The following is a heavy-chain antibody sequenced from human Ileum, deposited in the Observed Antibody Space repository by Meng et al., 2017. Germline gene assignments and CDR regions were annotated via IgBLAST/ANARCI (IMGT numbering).Heavy chain of an antibody. CDR3: AHRLGPYNSYWDVGYFDH. CDR2: IYWDNDK. J-gene: IGHJ4*02. Sequence: SGPTLVNPTQTLTLTCTFSGFSLTPSQVGVGWIRQPPGKALESLALIYWDNDKRYNPSLKSRLTITKDTSRNQVVLSMTNMDPVDTATYYCAHRLGPYNSYWDVGYFDHWGLGTLVTVSS. CDR1: GFSLTPSQVG. D-gene: IGHD1-26*01. V-gene: IGHV2-5*02.